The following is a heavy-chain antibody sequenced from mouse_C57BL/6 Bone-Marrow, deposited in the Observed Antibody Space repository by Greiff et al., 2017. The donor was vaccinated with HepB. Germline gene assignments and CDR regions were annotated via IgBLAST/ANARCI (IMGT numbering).Heavy chain of an antibody. CDR1: GYTFTSYW. J-gene: IGHJ2*01. V-gene: IGHV1-52*01. CDR3: ARSFYFDY. CDR2: IDPSDSET. Sequence: VQLQQPGAELVRPGSSVKLSCNASGYTFTSYWMHWVKQRPIQGLEWIGNIDPSDSETHYNQKFKDKATLTVDKSSSTAYMQLSSLTSEDSAVYYCARSFYFDYWGQGTTLTVSS.